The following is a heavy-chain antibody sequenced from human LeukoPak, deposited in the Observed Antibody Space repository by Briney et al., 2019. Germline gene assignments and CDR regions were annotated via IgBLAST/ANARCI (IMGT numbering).Heavy chain of an antibody. CDR1: GFTFSSYS. V-gene: IGHV3-21*01. J-gene: IGHJ6*03. CDR2: ISSSSSYI. D-gene: IGHD1-26*01. Sequence: GGSLRLSCAASGFTFSSYSMNWVRQAPGKGLEWVSSISSSSSYIYYADSVKGRFTISRDNAKISLYLQVNSLRAEDTAVYYCARGEWELVYYYYYYYMDVWGKGTTVTVSS. CDR3: ARGEWELVYYYYYYYMDV.